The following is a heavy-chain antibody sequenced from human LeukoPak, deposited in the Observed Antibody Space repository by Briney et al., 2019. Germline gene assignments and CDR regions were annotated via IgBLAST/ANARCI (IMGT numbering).Heavy chain of an antibody. J-gene: IGHJ4*02. CDR1: GFTISNYW. CDR3: ARHRQFYYDNSPYYYFDY. Sequence: GGSLRLSCAASGFTISNYWMCWVRQAPGKGPEWVANIKQDGSDQYYVDSVKGRFTISRDNAKNSLNLQMNSLRAEDSAVYYCARHRQFYYDNSPYYYFDYWGQGALVTVS. CDR2: IKQDGSDQ. D-gene: IGHD3-22*01. V-gene: IGHV3-7*01.